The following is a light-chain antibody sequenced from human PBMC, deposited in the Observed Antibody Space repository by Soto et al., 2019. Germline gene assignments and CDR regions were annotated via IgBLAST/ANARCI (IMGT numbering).Light chain of an antibody. CDR1: QNVKTR. Sequence: EKVITQSPATLSVSPGERATLSCRASQNVKTRLAWYQQKPGQAPRLLIYDAFTRATGIPARFSGSASGTEFTLTISSLQSEDFAVYYCQQYDEWPLTFGGGTKVAIK. CDR3: QQYDEWPLT. CDR2: DAF. J-gene: IGKJ4*01. V-gene: IGKV3-15*01.